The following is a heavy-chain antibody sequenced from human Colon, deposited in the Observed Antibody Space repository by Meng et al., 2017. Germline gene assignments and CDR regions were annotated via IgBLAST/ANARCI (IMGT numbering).Heavy chain of an antibody. D-gene: IGHD4/OR15-4a*01. J-gene: IGHJ4*02. CDR3: ARDHYGSNSGFDL. V-gene: IGHV1-69*04. CDR1: GGTFSSYS. Sequence: SVKVSCKASGGTFSSYSFNWVRQAPGQGLEWMGRIIPILDITNSAQKFQGRVTITADKSTSTAYMEWSSLRSDDTATYYCARDHYGSNSGFDLWGQGTVVTVSS. CDR2: IIPILDIT.